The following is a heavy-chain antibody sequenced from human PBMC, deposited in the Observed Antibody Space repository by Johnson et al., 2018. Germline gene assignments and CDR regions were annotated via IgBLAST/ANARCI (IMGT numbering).Heavy chain of an antibody. CDR1: GFNFGDYA. Sequence: VQLVQSGGGLVKPGRSLRLSCKASGFNFGDYAMSWFRQAPGKGLEWVSFIRSKTDGGTREYAASVEGRFTFSRDDSKSIAYLQMNSLKIEDTAVYYCSRNIRSDWHDVFDLWGQGTMVTVSS. D-gene: IGHD6-19*01. J-gene: IGHJ3*01. V-gene: IGHV3-49*05. CDR2: IRSKTDGGTR. CDR3: SRNIRSDWHDVFDL.